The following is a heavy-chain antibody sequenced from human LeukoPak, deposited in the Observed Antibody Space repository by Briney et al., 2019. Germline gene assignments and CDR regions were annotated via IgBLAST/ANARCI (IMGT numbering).Heavy chain of an antibody. Sequence: SETLSLTCTVSGGSISSYYWSWIRQAPGKGLEWIGYIYYSGSTNYNPSLKSRVTISVDTSKNQFSLKLSSVTAADTAVYYCARLVDTAIVFDYWGQGTLVTVSS. CDR2: IYYSGST. D-gene: IGHD5-18*01. CDR1: GGSISSYY. CDR3: ARLVDTAIVFDY. J-gene: IGHJ4*02. V-gene: IGHV4-59*08.